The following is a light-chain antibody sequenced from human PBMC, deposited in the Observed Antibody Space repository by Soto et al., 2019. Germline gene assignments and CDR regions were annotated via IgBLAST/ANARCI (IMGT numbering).Light chain of an antibody. CDR1: QSISSW. Sequence: DIQMTQSPSTLSASVGDRVTITCRASQSISSWLAWYQQKPGKAPKLLIYAASTLQSGVPSRFSGSGSGTDFALTISCLQSEDFATYYCEQYYSYPQTFGQGTKVDIK. CDR2: AAS. CDR3: EQYYSYPQT. V-gene: IGKV1-5*01. J-gene: IGKJ1*01.